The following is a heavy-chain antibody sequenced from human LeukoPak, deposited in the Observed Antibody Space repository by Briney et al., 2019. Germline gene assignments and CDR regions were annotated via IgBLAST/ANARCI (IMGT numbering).Heavy chain of an antibody. D-gene: IGHD5-18*01. CDR1: GFTFSSYA. V-gene: IGHV3-23*01. CDR3: AKDGGSRGYSYDHDY. Sequence: PGGSLRLSCAASGFTFSSYAMSWVRQAPGKGLEWVSAISGSGGSTYYADSVKGRFTISRDNSKNTLYLQMNSLRAEDTAVYYCAKDGGSRGYSYDHDYWGQGTLVTVSS. J-gene: IGHJ4*02. CDR2: ISGSGGST.